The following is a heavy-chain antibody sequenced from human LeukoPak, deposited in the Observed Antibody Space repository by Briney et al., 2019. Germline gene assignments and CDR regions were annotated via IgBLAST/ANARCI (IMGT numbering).Heavy chain of an antibody. V-gene: IGHV3-23*01. Sequence: PGGSLRLSCAASGFTFSSYAMSWVRQAPGKGLEWVSAISGSGGSTYYADSVKGRFTISRDNSKNTLYLQMNSLRAEDTAVYYCAKGAYFSGNYYSPLDYWGQGTLVIVSS. D-gene: IGHD3-10*01. CDR1: GFTFSSYA. J-gene: IGHJ4*02. CDR2: ISGSGGST. CDR3: AKGAYFSGNYYSPLDY.